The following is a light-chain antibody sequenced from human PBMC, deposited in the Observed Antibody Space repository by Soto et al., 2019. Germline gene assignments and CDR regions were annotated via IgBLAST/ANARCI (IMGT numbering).Light chain of an antibody. Sequence: GDRVTITCRASQSINNWLAWHQQKPGKAPKRLIYAASNLQSGVPSRFSGSGSGTEFTLTISSLQPEDSAIYYCLQHNSYPRTFGQGTKVDIK. CDR2: AAS. CDR3: LQHNSYPRT. CDR1: QSINNW. J-gene: IGKJ1*01. V-gene: IGKV1-17*01.